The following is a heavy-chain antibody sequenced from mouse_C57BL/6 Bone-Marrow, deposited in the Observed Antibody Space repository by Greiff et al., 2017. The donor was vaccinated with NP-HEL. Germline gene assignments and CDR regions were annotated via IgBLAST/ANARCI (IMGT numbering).Heavy chain of an antibody. J-gene: IGHJ2*01. CDR2: ISYDGSN. V-gene: IGHV3-6*01. Sequence: EVHLVESGPGLVKPSQSLSLTCSVTGYSITSGYYWNWIRQFPGNKLEWMGYISYDGSNNYNPSLKNRIPITRDTSKNQFFLKLNSVTTEDTATYYCARRWLQTTYYFDYWGQGTTLTVSS. CDR1: GYSITSGYY. CDR3: ARRWLQTTYYFDY. D-gene: IGHD2-3*01.